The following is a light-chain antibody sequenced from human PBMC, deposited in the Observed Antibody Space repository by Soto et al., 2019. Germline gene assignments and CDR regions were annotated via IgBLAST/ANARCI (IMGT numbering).Light chain of an antibody. Sequence: QSALTQPASVSGSPGQSITISCTGTRSDVGGYNYVSWFQQHPGEAPKLMIYEVSHRPSGISDRLSGSKSGNTASLTISGLQAEDVADYYCCSFTTSNTWVFGGGTKLTVL. CDR3: CSFTTSNTWV. V-gene: IGLV2-14*01. J-gene: IGLJ3*02. CDR1: RSDVGGYNY. CDR2: EVS.